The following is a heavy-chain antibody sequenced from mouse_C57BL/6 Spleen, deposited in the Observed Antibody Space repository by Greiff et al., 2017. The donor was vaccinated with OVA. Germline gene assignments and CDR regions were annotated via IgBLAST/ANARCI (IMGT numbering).Heavy chain of an antibody. D-gene: IGHD2-4*01. CDR1: GYTFTSYW. CDR2: IDPNSGGT. V-gene: IGHV1-72*01. Sequence: QVHVKQSGAELVKPGASVKLSCKASGYTFTSYWMHWVKQRPGRGLEWIGRIDPNSGGTKYNEKFKSKATLTVDKPSSTAYMQLSSLTSEDSAVYYCARSYYDYDRDYFDYWGQGTTLTVSS. J-gene: IGHJ2*01. CDR3: ARSYYDYDRDYFDY.